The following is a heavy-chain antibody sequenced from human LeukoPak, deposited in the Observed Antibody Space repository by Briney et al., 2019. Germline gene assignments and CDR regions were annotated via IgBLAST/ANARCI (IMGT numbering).Heavy chain of an antibody. Sequence: PGGSLRLSCAASGFTFSSFGMHWVRQAPGKGLEWVTIISYDGSTKYYADSVKGRFTISRDNSKNTPYLQMNSLSPEDTAVYYCAKRGGSSVWYNGMDVWGQGTTVTVSS. CDR1: GFTFSSFG. CDR2: ISYDGSTK. D-gene: IGHD6-19*01. J-gene: IGHJ6*02. V-gene: IGHV3-30*18. CDR3: AKRGGSSVWYNGMDV.